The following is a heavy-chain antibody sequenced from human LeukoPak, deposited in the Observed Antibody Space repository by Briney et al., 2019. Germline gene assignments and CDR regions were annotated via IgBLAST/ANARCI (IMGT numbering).Heavy chain of an antibody. CDR1: GYTFTGYY. CDR2: INPSGGST. CDR3: ARDASGYDSGWVGY. V-gene: IGHV1-46*01. D-gene: IGHD5-12*01. J-gene: IGHJ4*02. Sequence: ASVKVSFKASGYTFTGYYMHWVRQAPGQGLEWMGIINPSGGSTSYAQKFQGRVTMTRDMYTSTVYMELSSLRSEDTAVYYCARDASGYDSGWVGYWGQGTLVTVSS.